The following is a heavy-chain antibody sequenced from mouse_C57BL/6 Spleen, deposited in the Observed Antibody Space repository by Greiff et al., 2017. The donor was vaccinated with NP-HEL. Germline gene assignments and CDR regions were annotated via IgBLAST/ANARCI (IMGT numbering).Heavy chain of an antibody. V-gene: IGHV1-63*01. J-gene: IGHJ4*01. CDR1: GYTFTDYW. CDR3: ARGGSSDAMDV. Sequence: VQLQQSGAELVRPGTSVTMSCKASGYTFTDYWIGWAKQRPGHGLEWIGDIYPGGGCTDYNEKFKGKATLTADKSSSTAYMEFRSLTSEDSAIYYCARGGSSDAMDVWGKGTSVTVSS. CDR2: IYPGGGCT. D-gene: IGHD1-1*01.